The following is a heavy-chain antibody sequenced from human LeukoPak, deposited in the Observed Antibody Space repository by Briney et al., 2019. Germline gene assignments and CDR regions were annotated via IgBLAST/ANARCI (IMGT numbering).Heavy chain of an antibody. D-gene: IGHD7-27*01. CDR2: IRVTDNT. CDR1: GFTFSNYA. V-gene: IGHV3-23*01. J-gene: IGHJ4*02. CDR3: AKGAGDMGYYFDY. Sequence: GGSLRLSCAASGFTFSNYAMNWVRQAPGKGLEWVSGIRVTDNTYYADSVKGRFTISRDNSENTLYLQMSGLRAEDTAVYYCAKGAGDMGYYFDYWGQGTLVTVSS.